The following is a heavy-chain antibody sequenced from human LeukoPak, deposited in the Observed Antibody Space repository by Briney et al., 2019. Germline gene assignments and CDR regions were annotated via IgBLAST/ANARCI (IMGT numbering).Heavy chain of an antibody. CDR3: AKGGAQV. V-gene: IGHV3-23*01. D-gene: IGHD1-26*01. CDR1: GFTFSSYA. CDR2: ISGSGGST. Sequence: AGGSLRLSCAASGFTFSSYAMSWVRQAPGKGLEWVSAISGSGGSTYYADSVRGRFIISRDSSKNTLYLQMNSLRVEDTAVYYCAKGGAQVGGQGTLVTVSS. J-gene: IGHJ4*02.